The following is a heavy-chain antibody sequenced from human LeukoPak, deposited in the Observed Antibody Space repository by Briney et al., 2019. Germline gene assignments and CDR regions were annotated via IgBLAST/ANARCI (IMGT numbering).Heavy chain of an antibody. J-gene: IGHJ4*02. D-gene: IGHD6-19*01. V-gene: IGHV1-18*01. Sequence: ASVKVSCKASGYTFTSYGISWVRQAPGQGLEWMGWISGYNGNTNYAQKPQGRVTVTTDTSTSTVYMELRSLRSDDTAVYYCAREEVRRAVAGYFDNWGQGTLVTVSS. CDR3: AREEVRRAVAGYFDN. CDR1: GYTFTSYG. CDR2: ISGYNGNT.